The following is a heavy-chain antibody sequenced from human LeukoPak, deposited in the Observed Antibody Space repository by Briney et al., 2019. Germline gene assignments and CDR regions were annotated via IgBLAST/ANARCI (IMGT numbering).Heavy chain of an antibody. V-gene: IGHV7-4-1*02. D-gene: IGHD2-15*01. CDR2: ISTSTGNP. J-gene: IGHJ4*02. Sequence: ASVKVSCKASGYSFTYYPLNWVRQAPGQGLEWMGWISTSTGNPTYAQGFTGRFVFSLDTSVSTAYLQISNLKADDTAVYYCARGSGGLVEDFWGQGTLVTVSS. CDR3: ARGSGGLVEDF. CDR1: GYSFTYYP.